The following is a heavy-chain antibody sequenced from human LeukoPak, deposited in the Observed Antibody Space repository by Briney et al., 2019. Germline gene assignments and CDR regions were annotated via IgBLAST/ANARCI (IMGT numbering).Heavy chain of an antibody. CDR1: GFTFSSYA. J-gene: IGHJ3*02. V-gene: IGHV3-23*01. CDR2: ISGSGGST. D-gene: IGHD2-15*01. CDR3: AKALVVVAVTHRAFDI. Sequence: GGSLRLSCAASGFTFSSYAMSWVRQAPGKGLEWVSAISGSGGSTYYADSVKGRFTISRDNSKNTLYLQMNSLRAEDTAVYYCAKALVVVAVTHRAFDIWGQGTMVTVSS.